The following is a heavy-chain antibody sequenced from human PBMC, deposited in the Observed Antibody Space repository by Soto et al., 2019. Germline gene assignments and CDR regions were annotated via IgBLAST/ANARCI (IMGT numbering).Heavy chain of an antibody. CDR3: ARDTDGLHY. CDR2: ISTDGSIT. Sequence: VQLVESGGDLVQPGGSLRLSCAASGLIFSNYKMHWVRQAPGKGLVWVSRISTDGSITDYADSVKGRFTDSRDNAKNTLYLQMNSLRAEDTAVYYCARDTDGLHYWGQGTLVTVSS. V-gene: IGHV3-74*01. CDR1: GLIFSNYK. J-gene: IGHJ4*02.